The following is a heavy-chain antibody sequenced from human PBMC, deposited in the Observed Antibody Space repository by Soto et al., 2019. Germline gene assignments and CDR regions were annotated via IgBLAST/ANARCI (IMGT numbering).Heavy chain of an antibody. Sequence: GGSLRLSCAASGFTFSDYPMSWVRQAPGKGLEWVSVIIGSSGNTYYAESVKGRFTISRDNSKNTLYLQMNSLRAEDTAVYYCARDRGSMTTVINFDYWGQGTLVTVSS. V-gene: IGHV3-23*01. CDR1: GFTFSDYP. CDR2: IIGSSGNT. J-gene: IGHJ4*02. CDR3: ARDRGSMTTVINFDY. D-gene: IGHD4-4*01.